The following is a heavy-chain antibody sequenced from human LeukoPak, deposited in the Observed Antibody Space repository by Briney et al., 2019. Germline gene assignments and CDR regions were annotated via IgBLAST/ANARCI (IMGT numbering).Heavy chain of an antibody. V-gene: IGHV1-69*04. CDR2: IIPILGIA. D-gene: IGHD3-22*01. J-gene: IGHJ4*02. Sequence: SVKVSCKASGGTFSSYAISWVRQAPGQGLEWMGRIIPILGIANYAQKFQGRVTITADKSTSTAYMELSSLRSEDTAVYYCARDARGDYYDSSGYYPLDYWGQGTLVTVSS. CDR3: ARDARGDYYDSSGYYPLDY. CDR1: GGTFSSYA.